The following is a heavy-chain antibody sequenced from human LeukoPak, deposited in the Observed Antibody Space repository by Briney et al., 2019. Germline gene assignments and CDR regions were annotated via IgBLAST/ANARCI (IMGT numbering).Heavy chain of an antibody. CDR2: IHPSGGNS. CDR1: GYTFTSHY. D-gene: IGHD2/OR15-2a*01. CDR3: ARDCSSTTCQGPVLDF. J-gene: IGHJ4*02. Sequence: GASVKVSCKASGYTFTSHYVHWVRQAPGQGLEWMGIIHPSGGNSRNTQNFQGRVTMTRDTSTSTVYLELSSPRSEDTAVYYCARDCSSTTCQGPVLDFWGQGTLVTVSS. V-gene: IGHV1-46*01.